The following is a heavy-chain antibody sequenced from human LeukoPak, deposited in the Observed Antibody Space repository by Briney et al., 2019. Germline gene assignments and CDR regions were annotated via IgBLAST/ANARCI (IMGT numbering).Heavy chain of an antibody. J-gene: IGHJ3*02. D-gene: IGHD1-26*01. CDR3: ARQSGSYYGHAFDI. Sequence: SETLSLTCAVSGYSISSGYYWGWIRQPPGKGLEWIGSIYHSESTYYNPSLKSRVTISVDTSKNQFSLKLSSVTAADTAVYYCARQSGSYYGHAFDIWGQGTMVTVSS. CDR1: GYSISSGYY. V-gene: IGHV4-38-2*01. CDR2: IYHSEST.